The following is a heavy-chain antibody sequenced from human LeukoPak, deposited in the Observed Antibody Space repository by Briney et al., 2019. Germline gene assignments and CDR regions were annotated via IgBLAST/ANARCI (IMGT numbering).Heavy chain of an antibody. V-gene: IGHV3-48*01. J-gene: IGHJ4*02. CDR3: ERDGYFDY. Sequence: GGSLRLSCAASGFTFSSYSMNWVRQAPGNGLEWVSYISFSSGTIYYADSVKGRFTISRDNAKNSLYLQMNSLRAEDTAVYYCERDGYFDYWGQGTLVTVSS. CDR2: ISFSSGTI. CDR1: GFTFSSYS.